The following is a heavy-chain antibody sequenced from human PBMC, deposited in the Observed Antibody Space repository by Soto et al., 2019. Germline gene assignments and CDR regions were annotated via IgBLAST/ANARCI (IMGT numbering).Heavy chain of an antibody. V-gene: IGHV4-38-2*01. Sequence: XTLSLTCAVSGXSISSGYYWGWILQPPVKWLEWIGSIYHSGSTYYNPSLKSRVTISVDTSKNQFSLKLSSVTAADTAVYYCARAVYYYDSSGFLYYFDYWGQGTLVTVSS. CDR1: GXSISSGYY. CDR3: ARAVYYYDSSGFLYYFDY. CDR2: IYHSGST. D-gene: IGHD3-22*01. J-gene: IGHJ4*02.